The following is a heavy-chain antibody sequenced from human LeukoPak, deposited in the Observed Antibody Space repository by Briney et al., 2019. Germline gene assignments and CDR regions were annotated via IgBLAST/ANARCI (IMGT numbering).Heavy chain of an antibody. J-gene: IGHJ4*02. Sequence: SETLSLTCTVSGGSISSYYWSWVRQPAGKGLEWIGRIYPSGSTNYNPSLTSRVTISVDTSKNQFSLKLSSVTAADTAVYYCARKGYSGYDPIDYWGQGTLVTVSS. CDR1: GGSISSYY. CDR3: ARKGYSGYDPIDY. V-gene: IGHV4-4*07. CDR2: IYPSGST. D-gene: IGHD5-12*01.